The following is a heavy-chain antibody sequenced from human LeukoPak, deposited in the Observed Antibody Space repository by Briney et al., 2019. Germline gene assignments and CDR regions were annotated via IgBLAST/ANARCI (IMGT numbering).Heavy chain of an antibody. V-gene: IGHV3-23*01. J-gene: IGHJ4*02. Sequence: PGGSLRLSCAASGFTFSSYAMSWVRQAPGKGLEWVSAISGSGGSTYYADSVKGRFTISRDNSKNTLYLQMNRLRAEDTAVYYCAKDQGAVLRYFDWFDYWGQGTLVTVTS. CDR3: AKDQGAVLRYFDWFDY. CDR2: ISGSGGST. CDR1: GFTFSSYA. D-gene: IGHD3-9*01.